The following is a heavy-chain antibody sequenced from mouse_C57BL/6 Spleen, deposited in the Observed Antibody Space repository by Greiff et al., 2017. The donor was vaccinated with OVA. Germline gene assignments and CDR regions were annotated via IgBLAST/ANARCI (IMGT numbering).Heavy chain of an antibody. CDR1: GFSLTSYG. J-gene: IGHJ1*03. Sequence: VKLVESGPGLVQPSQSLSITCTVSGFSLTSYGVHWVRQSPGKGLEWLGEIWSGGSTDYNAAFISRLSISKDNSKSQVFFKMNSLQADDTAIYYCASITTVVEGYFDVWGTGTTVTVSS. V-gene: IGHV2-2*01. CDR2: IWSGGST. CDR3: ASITTVVEGYFDV. D-gene: IGHD1-1*01.